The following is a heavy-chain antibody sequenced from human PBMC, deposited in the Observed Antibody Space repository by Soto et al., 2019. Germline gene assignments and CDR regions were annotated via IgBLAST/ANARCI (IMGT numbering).Heavy chain of an antibody. D-gene: IGHD5-18*01. V-gene: IGHV3-30-3*01. Sequence: QVQLVESGGGVVQPGRSLRLSCAASGFTVSSYTVHWVRQAPGKGLEWVAVISYDGSNKYYADSVRGRFTISRENSKNTLYLQMNSLRAEDTAMYYCARAQYGYRYGYFDYWGQGTLLTVSS. J-gene: IGHJ4*02. CDR2: ISYDGSNK. CDR3: ARAQYGYRYGYFDY. CDR1: GFTVSSYT.